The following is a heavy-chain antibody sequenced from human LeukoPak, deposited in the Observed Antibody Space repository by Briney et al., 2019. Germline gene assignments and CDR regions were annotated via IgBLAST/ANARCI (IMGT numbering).Heavy chain of an antibody. D-gene: IGHD3-10*01. CDR2: AYCRSKWYI. J-gene: IGHJ4*02. CDR1: GDSVSGSPAV. V-gene: IGHV6-1*01. CDR3: ARGAVRGGTNFDY. Sequence: SQTLSLTCAISGDSVSGSPAVWNWIRQSPSRGLEWLGRAYCRSKWYIDYAVSVKGRITITPDTSKNQFSLQLNSVTPEGTAVYYCARGAVRGGTNFDYWGQGTLVTVSS.